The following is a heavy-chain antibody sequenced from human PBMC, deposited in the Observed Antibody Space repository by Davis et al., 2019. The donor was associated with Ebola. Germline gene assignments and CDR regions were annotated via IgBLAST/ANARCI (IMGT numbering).Heavy chain of an antibody. J-gene: IGHJ4*02. Sequence: GESLKISCAASGFTFNNYDMSWVRQVPGKGLEWVSTISASEGHTHYSDSVKGRFTISRDNSKDTLYLQMNSLRAEDTATYYCARYCHYPDCSYFDCWGQGTMVAVSS. D-gene: IGHD2-15*01. CDR1: GFTFNNYD. CDR2: ISASEGHT. CDR3: ARYCHYPDCSYFDC. V-gene: IGHV3-23*01.